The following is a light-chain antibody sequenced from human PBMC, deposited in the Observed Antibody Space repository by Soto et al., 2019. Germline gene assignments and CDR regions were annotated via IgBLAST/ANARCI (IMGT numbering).Light chain of an antibody. Sequence: QSVLTQPPSASGTPGQKVTISCSGSSSNIGSNTVNWYQQLPGTAPKLLIYSNYHRPSGVPDRFSGSKSGTSASLAISGLQSADEADYYCATWDDSLHGHWVFGGGTKLTVL. CDR3: ATWDDSLHGHWV. J-gene: IGLJ3*02. CDR1: SSNIGSNT. V-gene: IGLV1-44*01. CDR2: SNY.